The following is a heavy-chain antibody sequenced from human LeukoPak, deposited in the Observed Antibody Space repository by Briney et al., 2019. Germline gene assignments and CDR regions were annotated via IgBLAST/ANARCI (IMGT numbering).Heavy chain of an antibody. J-gene: IGHJ4*02. CDR3: ARDRGYYFDY. V-gene: IGHV3-33*01. Sequence: GRSLRLSCAASGFTFSSYGMHWVRQAPGKGLEWVAVIWYDGSNKCYADSVKGRFTISRDNSKNTLYLQMNSLRAEDTAVYYCARDRGYYFDYWGQGTLVTVSS. CDR1: GFTFSSYG. CDR2: IWYDGSNK. D-gene: IGHD3-10*01.